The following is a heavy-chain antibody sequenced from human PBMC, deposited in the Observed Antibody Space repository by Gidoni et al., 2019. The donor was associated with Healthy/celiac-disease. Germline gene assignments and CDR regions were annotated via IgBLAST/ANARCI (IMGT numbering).Heavy chain of an antibody. CDR1: GFTFYDYH. D-gene: IGHD6-19*01. CDR2: ISWNSGSI. CDR3: AKDSFSGWYLSEDFFHDAFDI. J-gene: IGHJ3*02. V-gene: IGHV3-9*01. Sequence: EVQLVESGVGLVQPGRSLRLSCAASGFTFYDYHMHWVRQAPGKGLEGVSGISWNSGSIGYADSVKGRLTISRDNAKNSLYLQMNSLRAEDTALYYCAKDSFSGWYLSEDFFHDAFDIWGQGTMVTVSS.